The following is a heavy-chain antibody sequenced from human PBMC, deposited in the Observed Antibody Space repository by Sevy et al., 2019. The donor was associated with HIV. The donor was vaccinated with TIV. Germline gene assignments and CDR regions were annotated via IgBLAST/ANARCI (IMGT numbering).Heavy chain of an antibody. CDR1: GYTFTGYY. V-gene: IGHV1-2*06. Sequence: ASVKVSCKASGYTFTGYYMHWVRQAPGQGLEWMGRINPNSGGTNYAQKFQGRVTMTRDTSISTAYMELSRLRSDDTAVYYCALRAIAVAGNDAFDIWGQGTMVTVSS. D-gene: IGHD6-19*01. CDR3: ALRAIAVAGNDAFDI. J-gene: IGHJ3*02. CDR2: INPNSGGT.